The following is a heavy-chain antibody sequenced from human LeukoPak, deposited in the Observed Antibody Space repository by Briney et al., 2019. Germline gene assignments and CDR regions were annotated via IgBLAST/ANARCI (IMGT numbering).Heavy chain of an antibody. CDR2: IKHSGST. D-gene: IGHD3-3*01. CDR1: GGSFSGYY. V-gene: IGHV4-34*01. Sequence: SETLSLTCAVYGGSFSGYYWSWIRQPPGKGLEWIGEIKHSGSTNYNPSLKSRVTISVDTSKNQFSLKLSSVTAADTAVYYCARGSLPYDFWSGYYTPRPFDYWGQGTLVTVSS. J-gene: IGHJ4*02. CDR3: ARGSLPYDFWSGYYTPRPFDY.